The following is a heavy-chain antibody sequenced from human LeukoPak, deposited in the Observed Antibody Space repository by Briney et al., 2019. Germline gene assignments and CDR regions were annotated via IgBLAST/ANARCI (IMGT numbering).Heavy chain of an antibody. CDR3: ARDSGDIVVEFEYNWFDP. V-gene: IGHV1-24*01. D-gene: IGHD2-2*01. CDR2: FDPEDGET. J-gene: IGHJ5*02. CDR1: GYTLTELS. Sequence: GASVKVSCKVSGYTLTELSMHWVRQAPGKGLEWMGGFDPEDGETIYAQKFQGRVTMTRDTSTSTIYMELSSLRSEDTAVYYCARDSGDIVVEFEYNWFDPWGQGTLVTVSS.